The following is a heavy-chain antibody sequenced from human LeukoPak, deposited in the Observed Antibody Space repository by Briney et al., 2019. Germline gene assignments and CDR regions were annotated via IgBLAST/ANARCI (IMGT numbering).Heavy chain of an antibody. Sequence: GGSLRLSCAASGFTFSSYAMSWVRQAPGKGLKWVSAISGSGGSTYYADSVKGRFTISRDNSKNTLYLQMNSLRAEDTAVYYCAKDRGRGAVAVLEYYFDYWGQGTLVTVSS. D-gene: IGHD6-19*01. CDR1: GFTFSSYA. V-gene: IGHV3-23*01. CDR3: AKDRGRGAVAVLEYYFDY. CDR2: ISGSGGST. J-gene: IGHJ4*02.